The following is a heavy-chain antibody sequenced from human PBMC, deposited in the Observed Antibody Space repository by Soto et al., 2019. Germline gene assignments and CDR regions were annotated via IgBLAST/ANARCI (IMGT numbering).Heavy chain of an antibody. V-gene: IGHV1-18*01. CDR1: GYTFTGYG. Sequence: QVQLVQSGAEVKKPGASVKVSCKASGYTFTGYGISWVRQAPGQGPEWMGRISTYNRKTNYVKKLQGRATMTTDTSPNTAYMELRSLRYYETAVYYCERVPRYSTTWHQAFGIWGQGTMVTVSS. CDR2: ISTYNRKT. J-gene: IGHJ3*02. D-gene: IGHD6-13*01. CDR3: ERVPRYSTTWHQAFGI.